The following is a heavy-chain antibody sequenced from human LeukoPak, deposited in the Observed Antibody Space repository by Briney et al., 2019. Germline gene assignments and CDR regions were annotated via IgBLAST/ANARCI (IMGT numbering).Heavy chain of an antibody. CDR1: GGPISSYY. V-gene: IGHV4-59*12. D-gene: IGHD2-15*01. J-gene: IGHJ5*02. CDR3: ARDVDATSGWFDP. Sequence: SETLSLTCSVSGGPISSYYWSWIPQPPGKRLEWIGYISYSGSTLYNTSLESRVTISVDTSKNQFSLKLSSVTAADTAVYYCARDVDATSGWFDPWGQGTLVTVSS. CDR2: ISYSGST.